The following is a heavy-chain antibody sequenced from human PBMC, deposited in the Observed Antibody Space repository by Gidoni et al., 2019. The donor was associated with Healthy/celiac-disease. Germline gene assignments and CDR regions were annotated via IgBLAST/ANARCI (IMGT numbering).Heavy chain of an antibody. D-gene: IGHD3-9*01. CDR1: GGSFSGYY. J-gene: IGHJ4*02. CDR2: INHSGST. Sequence: QVQLQQWGAGLLKPSETLSLTCAVYGGSFSGYYWSWIRQPPGKGLEWIGEINHSGSTNYNPSLKSRVTISVDTSKNQFSLKLSSVTAADTAVYYCARGKDILTGYSPHLPRVFDYWGQGTLVTVSS. V-gene: IGHV4-34*01. CDR3: ARGKDILTGYSPHLPRVFDY.